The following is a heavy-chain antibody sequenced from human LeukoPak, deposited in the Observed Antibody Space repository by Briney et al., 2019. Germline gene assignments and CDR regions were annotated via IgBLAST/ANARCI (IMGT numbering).Heavy chain of an antibody. V-gene: IGHV4-61*01. Sequence: SETPSLTCTVSGGSVSSGSYYWSWIRQPPGKGLEWIGYIYYSGSTNYNPSLKSRVTISVDTSKNQFSLKLSSVTAADTAVYYCARGPDDYSNYFDYWGQGTLVTVSS. CDR3: ARGPDDYSNYFDY. CDR1: GGSVSSGSYY. J-gene: IGHJ4*02. D-gene: IGHD4-11*01. CDR2: IYYSGST.